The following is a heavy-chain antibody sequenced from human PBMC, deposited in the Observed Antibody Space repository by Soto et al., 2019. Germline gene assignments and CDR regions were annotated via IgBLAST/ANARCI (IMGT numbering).Heavy chain of an antibody. D-gene: IGHD5-18*01. CDR3: ARHEGRLWLRGDV. J-gene: IGHJ6*02. Sequence: QLQLQESGPGLVKPSETLSLTCTVSGGSISSSSYYWGWIRQPPGKGLEWIGSIYYSGSTYYNPSLQRRVTISVDTSKNQFSLKLSSVTAADTAVYYCARHEGRLWLRGDVWGQGTTVTVSS. CDR1: GGSISSSSYY. CDR2: IYYSGST. V-gene: IGHV4-39*01.